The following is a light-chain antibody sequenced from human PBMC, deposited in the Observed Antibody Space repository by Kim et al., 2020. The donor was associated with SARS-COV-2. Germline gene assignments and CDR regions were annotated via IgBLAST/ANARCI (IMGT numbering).Light chain of an antibody. CDR2: SNN. J-gene: IGLJ3*02. CDR3: AAWDDSLNAWV. CDR1: SSNIGTNT. V-gene: IGLV1-44*01. Sequence: GQRVTISCSGSSSNIGTNTVNWYQQLPGMAPKLLIYSNNQRPSGVPDRFSGSKSGTSASLAISGLQSEDEADYYCAAWDDSLNAWVFGGGTQLTVL.